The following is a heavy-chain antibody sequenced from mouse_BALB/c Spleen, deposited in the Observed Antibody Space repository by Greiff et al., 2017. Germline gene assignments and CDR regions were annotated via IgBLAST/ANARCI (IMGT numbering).Heavy chain of an antibody. J-gene: IGHJ2*01. Sequence: QVQLQQSGAELVRPGTSVKVSCKASGYAFTNYLIEWVKQRPGQGLEWIGVINPGSGGTNYNEKFKGKATLTADKSSSTAYMQLSSLTSDDSAVYFCARGGITTDYWGQGTTLTVSS. CDR3: ARGGITTDY. V-gene: IGHV1-54*01. CDR1: GYAFTNYL. CDR2: INPGSGGT. D-gene: IGHD2-4*01.